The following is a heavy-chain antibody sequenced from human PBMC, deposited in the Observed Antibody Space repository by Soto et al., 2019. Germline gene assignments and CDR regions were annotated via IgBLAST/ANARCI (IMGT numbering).Heavy chain of an antibody. Sequence: GGSLRLSCAASGFTFSDSYLSWILQAPGEGLEWISYITFSGNTVYYADSLKGRFTISRDNAKNSLYLQMNRLRAEDTAVYYCARVSWREKYGMDVWGQGTTVTVSS. CDR1: GFTFSDSY. CDR2: ITFSGNTV. J-gene: IGHJ6*02. CDR3: ARVSWREKYGMDV. V-gene: IGHV3-11*01.